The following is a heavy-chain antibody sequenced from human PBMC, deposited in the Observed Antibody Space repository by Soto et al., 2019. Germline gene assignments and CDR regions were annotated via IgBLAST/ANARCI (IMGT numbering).Heavy chain of an antibody. CDR2: ISGSGSTI. D-gene: IGHD3-22*01. J-gene: IGHJ4*02. Sequence: PWVSLRLSCAASGFTFSSYAVSWVRQAPGKGPEWISSISGSGSTIYYADSVKGRFTISRDNSKNTLYLQMSSLRAEDTAVYYCAKVFYYYDSSGYYYFDYWGKGTLVTVSS. CDR1: GFTFSSYA. CDR3: AKVFYYYDSSGYYYFDY. V-gene: IGHV3-23*01.